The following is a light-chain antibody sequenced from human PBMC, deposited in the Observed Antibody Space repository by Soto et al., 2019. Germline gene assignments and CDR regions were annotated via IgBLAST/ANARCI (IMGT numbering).Light chain of an antibody. CDR1: NSDVANYNL. Sequence: QSALTQPASVSGSPGQSITISCTGTNSDVANYNLVSWYQHHPGNTSQLIIYEANKRPSGVSNRFSGSNSGNTASLTISGLQAEDEADYYCCSYAGYNTFVFGTGTKLTVL. CDR2: EAN. V-gene: IGLV2-23*01. J-gene: IGLJ1*01. CDR3: CSYAGYNTFV.